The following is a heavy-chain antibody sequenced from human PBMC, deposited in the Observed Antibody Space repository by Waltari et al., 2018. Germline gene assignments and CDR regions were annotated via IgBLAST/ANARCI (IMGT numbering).Heavy chain of an antibody. Sequence: QVQLVESGGGLVPPGGSLRLSCTASGFTFIDYYMSWIRQAPGKGLEWISYISNVRNTIYYADSVKGRFTISRDNAKNSLSLQMNSLRGEDTAVYYCARSNMVLTIFAIPNFDSWGQGTLVTVSS. D-gene: IGHD2-2*02. CDR1: GFTFIDYY. J-gene: IGHJ4*02. CDR3: ARSNMVLTIFAIPNFDS. CDR2: ISNVRNTI. V-gene: IGHV3-11*01.